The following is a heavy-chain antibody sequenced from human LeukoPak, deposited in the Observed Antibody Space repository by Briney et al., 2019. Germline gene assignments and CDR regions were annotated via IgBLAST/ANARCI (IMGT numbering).Heavy chain of an antibody. J-gene: IGHJ4*02. CDR1: GYSFTTYW. CDR2: IHPGDSYT. Sequence: GESLKISCKASGYSFTTYWIGWVRQMPGEGLEWGGIIHPGDSYTKYSPSFEGQVTLSAAKSLGTAYLQWSSLKASDSAVYYCARTYCGGDCYYSYFDYWGQGTLVTVSS. D-gene: IGHD2-21*02. V-gene: IGHV5-51*01. CDR3: ARTYCGGDCYYSYFDY.